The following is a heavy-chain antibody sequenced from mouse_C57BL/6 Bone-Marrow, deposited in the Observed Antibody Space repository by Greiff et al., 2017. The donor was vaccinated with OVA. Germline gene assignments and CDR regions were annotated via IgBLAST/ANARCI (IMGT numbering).Heavy chain of an antibody. CDR1: GYTFTSYW. Sequence: QVQLQQPGAELVRPGTSVTLSCKASGYTFTSYWMHWVQQRPGPGLEWIGVIDPSDSYTNYNQKFKGKATLPVDTSSSTAYMQLSSLTSEDSAVYYCAREDFDDWGQGTTLTVSS. CDR2: IDPSDSYT. CDR3: AREDFDD. V-gene: IGHV1-59*01. J-gene: IGHJ2*01.